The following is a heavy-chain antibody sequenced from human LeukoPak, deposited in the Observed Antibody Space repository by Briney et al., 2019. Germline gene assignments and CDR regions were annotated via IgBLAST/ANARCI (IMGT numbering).Heavy chain of an antibody. V-gene: IGHV1-8*03. CDR3: ARGARTYYDFWSGYSIPDY. J-gene: IGHJ4*02. D-gene: IGHD3-3*01. CDR2: MNPNSGNT. Sequence: ASVKVSCKASGYTFTSYDINWVRQATGQGLECMGWMNPNSGNTGYAQKFQGRVTITRNTSISTAYMELSSLRSEDTAVYYCARGARTYYDFWSGYSIPDYWGQGTLVTVSS. CDR1: GYTFTSYD.